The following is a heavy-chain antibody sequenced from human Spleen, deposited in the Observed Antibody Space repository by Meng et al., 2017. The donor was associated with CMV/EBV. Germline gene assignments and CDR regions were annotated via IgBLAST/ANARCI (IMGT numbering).Heavy chain of an antibody. CDR3: ARGIDRGYSYGLNY. CDR2: IYHSEST. V-gene: IGHV4-38-2*02. Sequence: SETLSLTCTVSGYFISSGYYWGWIRQPPGKGLEWIGSIYHSESTYYNPSLKSRVSISVDTSKNQFSLTLISVTAADTAVYYCARGIDRGYSYGLNYWGQGTLVTVSS. D-gene: IGHD5-18*01. J-gene: IGHJ4*02. CDR1: GYFISSGYY.